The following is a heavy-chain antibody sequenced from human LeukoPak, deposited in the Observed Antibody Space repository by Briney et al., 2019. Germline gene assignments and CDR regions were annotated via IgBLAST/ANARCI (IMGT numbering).Heavy chain of an antibody. D-gene: IGHD3-22*01. J-gene: IGHJ6*03. Sequence: PGGSLRLSCAASGFTVSSNYIAWARQAPGKGLEWVSVIYTSGTTYYADSVKGRFTISRDNSKNTLYLQMNSLRTEDTAVYYCARGGPPVVYYYYYMDVWGKGTTVTVSS. CDR3: ARGGPPVVYYYYYMDV. V-gene: IGHV3-53*01. CDR2: IYTSGTT. CDR1: GFTVSSNY.